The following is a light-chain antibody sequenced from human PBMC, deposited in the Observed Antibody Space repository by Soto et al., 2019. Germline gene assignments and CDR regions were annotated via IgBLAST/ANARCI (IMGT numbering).Light chain of an antibody. J-gene: IGKJ1*01. CDR2: GSS. CDR1: QRVSNY. V-gene: IGKV3-20*01. CDR3: HQYGRSLST. Sequence: PGERATLSCRASQRVSNYFAWYQQKPGQAPRLLIYGSSNRATGIPDRFIGSGFGTDFTLTIDRLEPEDFAVYYCHQYGRSLSTFGQGTKVDIK.